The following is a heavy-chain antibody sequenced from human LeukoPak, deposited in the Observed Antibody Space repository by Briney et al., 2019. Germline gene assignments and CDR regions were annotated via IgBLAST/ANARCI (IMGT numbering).Heavy chain of an antibody. CDR3: AKDSGYGSGSYYNGFDY. CDR2: ISGSGGST. CDR1: GFTFSSYA. D-gene: IGHD3-10*01. Sequence: GGSLRLSCAASGFTFSSYAMSWVRQAPGKGLEWVSAISGSGGSTYYADSVKGRFTISRDNSKNTLYLQMNSLRAEDTAVYYCAKDSGYGSGSYYNGFDYWGQGTLVTVSS. V-gene: IGHV3-23*01. J-gene: IGHJ4*02.